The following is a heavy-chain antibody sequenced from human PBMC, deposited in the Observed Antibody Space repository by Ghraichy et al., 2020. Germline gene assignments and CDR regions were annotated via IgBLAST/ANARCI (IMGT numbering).Heavy chain of an antibody. CDR3: ARVDTIMVLT. J-gene: IGHJ4*02. CDR1: GGSLTSYT. V-gene: IGHV1-69*02. CDR2: LIPIVGIP. D-gene: IGHD5-18*01. Sequence: SVKVSCKVSGGSLTSYTVSWVRQAPGQGLEWMGRLIPIVGIPNFAQRFQDRLTLTADQSTNPAYMELTNLTSDDTAVYYCARVDTIMVLTWGQGTLVTVSS.